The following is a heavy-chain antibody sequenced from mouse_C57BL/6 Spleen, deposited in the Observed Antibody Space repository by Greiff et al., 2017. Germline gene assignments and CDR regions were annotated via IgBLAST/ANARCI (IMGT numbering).Heavy chain of an antibody. J-gene: IGHJ4*01. D-gene: IGHD1-1*01. Sequence: QVQLHQPGAELVMPGASVKLSCKASGYTFTSYWMHWVKQRPGQGLEWIGEIDPSDSYTNYNQKFKGKSTLTVDKSSSTAYMQLSSLTSEDSAVYYCARGYYGSHAMDYWGQGTSVTVSS. CDR2: IDPSDSYT. CDR3: ARGYYGSHAMDY. V-gene: IGHV1-69*01. CDR1: GYTFTSYW.